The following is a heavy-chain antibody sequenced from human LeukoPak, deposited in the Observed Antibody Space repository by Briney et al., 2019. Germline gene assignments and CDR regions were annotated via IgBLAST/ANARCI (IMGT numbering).Heavy chain of an antibody. CDR2: IKEDGSEK. V-gene: IGHV3-7*01. CDR1: GFTFSTYW. CDR3: ARQDIVERIAAAGIWGRIGKRGINFDY. D-gene: IGHD6-13*01. J-gene: IGHJ4*02. Sequence: GGSLRLSCAASGFTFSTYWMSWVRQAPVKGLEWVANIKEDGSEKYYVDSVKGRFTISRDNAKNSLYLQMNSLRAEDTAVYYCARQDIVERIAAAGIWGRIGKRGINFDYWGQGTLVTVSS.